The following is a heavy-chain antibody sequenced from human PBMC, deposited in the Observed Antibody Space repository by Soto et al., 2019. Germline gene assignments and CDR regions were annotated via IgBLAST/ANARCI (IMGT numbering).Heavy chain of an antibody. CDR1: GYSFTIYC. J-gene: IGHJ6*02. V-gene: IGHV5-10-1*01. Sequence: GESLKISCKGAGYSFTIYCISWVLQRPWKGLEWMGRIDPSDSYTNYSPSFQGHVTTSADKSISTAYLQWSSLKASDTAMYYCASLVLEYDILTGPPSYYYGMDVWGQGTTVTVSS. D-gene: IGHD3-9*01. CDR3: ASLVLEYDILTGPPSYYYGMDV. CDR2: IDPSDSYT.